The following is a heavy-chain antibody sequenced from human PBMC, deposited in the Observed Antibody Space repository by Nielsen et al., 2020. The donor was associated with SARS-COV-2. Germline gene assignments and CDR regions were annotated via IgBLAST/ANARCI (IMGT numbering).Heavy chain of an antibody. D-gene: IGHD3-16*01. V-gene: IGHV3-23*01. CDR2: ISGGDDST. J-gene: IGHJ6*02. Sequence: GESLKISCAASGFTFNNYHMSWVRQAPEKGLEWVSSISGGDDSTYYAGSVKGRLTISRDNSKNTLYLQMNSLRAEDTAVYYCARGGGGMDVWGQGTTVTVSS. CDR3: ARGGGGMDV. CDR1: GFTFNNYH.